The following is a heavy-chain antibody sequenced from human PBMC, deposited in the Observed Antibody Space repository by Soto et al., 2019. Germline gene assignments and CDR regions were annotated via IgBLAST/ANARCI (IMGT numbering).Heavy chain of an antibody. CDR2: IWYDGSNK. CDR1: GFTFSSYG. CDR3: AREPHYYGMDV. Sequence: QVQLVESGGGVVQPGRSLRLSCAASGFTFSSYGMHWVRQAPGKGLEWVAVIWYDGSNKYYADSVKGRFTISRDNSKNPLYLQMNSLRAEDTAVYYCAREPHYYGMDVWGQGSTVTVSS. V-gene: IGHV3-33*01. J-gene: IGHJ6*02.